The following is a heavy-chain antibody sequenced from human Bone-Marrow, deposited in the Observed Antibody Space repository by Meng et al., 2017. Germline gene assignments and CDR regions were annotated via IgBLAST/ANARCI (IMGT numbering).Heavy chain of an antibody. V-gene: IGHV3-15*01. CDR2: IKSKTDGETT. Sequence: GESLKISCATSGFTFSNAWMSWVRQTPGKGLEWLGRIKSKTDGETTDYAAPVKGRFTISRDDSRNTAYLQMNSLKTEDSAVYYCTIYIRGHIWGQGTMVTVSS. CDR3: TIYIRGHI. CDR1: GFTFSNAW. J-gene: IGHJ3*02. D-gene: IGHD6-19*01.